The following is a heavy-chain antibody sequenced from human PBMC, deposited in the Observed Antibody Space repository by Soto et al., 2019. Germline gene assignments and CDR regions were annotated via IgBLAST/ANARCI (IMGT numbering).Heavy chain of an antibody. J-gene: IGHJ4*02. V-gene: IGHV3-30*18. Sequence: HAQLVESGGGVVQPGRSLRLSCAVSGFNFSSYGMHWFRQAPGKGLEWVAVISYDGSHKASADSVKGRCAISRDKSKHALFLQMNRLRVEDTAVYYCAKDLVKTSRWPADWGQGTLVTVSS. CDR3: AKDLVKTSRWPAD. D-gene: IGHD3-16*02. CDR2: ISYDGSHK. CDR1: GFNFSSYG.